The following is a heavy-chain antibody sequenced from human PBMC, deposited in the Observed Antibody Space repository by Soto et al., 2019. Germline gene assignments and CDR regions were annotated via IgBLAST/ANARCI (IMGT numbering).Heavy chain of an antibody. Sequence: GGSLILSCAASGFTFSSYAMSWVRQAPGKGLEWVSAISGSGGSTYYADSVKGRFTISRDNSKNTLYLQMNSLRAEDTAVYYCAKHTAGPFYYYYGMDVWGQGTTVTVSS. D-gene: IGHD5-18*01. V-gene: IGHV3-23*01. CDR2: ISGSGGST. CDR3: AKHTAGPFYYYYGMDV. J-gene: IGHJ6*02. CDR1: GFTFSSYA.